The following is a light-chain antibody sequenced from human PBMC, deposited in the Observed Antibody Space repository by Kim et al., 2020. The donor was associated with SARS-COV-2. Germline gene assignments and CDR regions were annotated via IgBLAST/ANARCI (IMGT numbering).Light chain of an antibody. V-gene: IGLV1-40*01. J-gene: IGLJ2*01. CDR1: SSNIGAGYE. Sequence: RVTIPCAGSSSNIGAGYEVHWYHQLPGTAPKLLIYGNSNRPSGVPDRFSGSKSGTSASLAITGLQAEDEADYYCQSYDSSLSGSVFGGGTKVTVL. CDR3: QSYDSSLSGSV. CDR2: GNS.